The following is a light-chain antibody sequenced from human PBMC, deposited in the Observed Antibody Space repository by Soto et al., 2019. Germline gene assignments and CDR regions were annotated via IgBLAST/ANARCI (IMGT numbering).Light chain of an antibody. J-gene: IGLJ3*02. CDR2: LEGSGSY. V-gene: IGLV4-60*02. CDR3: ETWDSNTRV. CDR1: SGHSSYI. Sequence: QPVLTQSSSASASLGSSVKPTCTLSSGHSSYIIAWHQQQPGKAPRYLMKLEGSGSYNKGSGVPDRFSGSSSGADRYLTISNLQFEDEADYYCETWDSNTRVFGGGTQRTVL.